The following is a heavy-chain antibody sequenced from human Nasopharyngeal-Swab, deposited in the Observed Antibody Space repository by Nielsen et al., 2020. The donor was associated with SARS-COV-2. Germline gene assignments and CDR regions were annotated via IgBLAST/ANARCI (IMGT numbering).Heavy chain of an antibody. CDR1: GFTFITYA. CDR3: AKDLSGQWLRGAFHI. V-gene: IGHV3-23*01. CDR2: ISGSGGST. D-gene: IGHD6-19*01. J-gene: IGHJ3*02. Sequence: GESLKISCAASGFTFITYAMNWVRQAPGTGLEWVSAISGSGGSTYYEESVKGRFTISRDNSKNTVYLQLNSLRAGDTAIYYCAKDLSGQWLRGAFHIWGQGTMVTVSS.